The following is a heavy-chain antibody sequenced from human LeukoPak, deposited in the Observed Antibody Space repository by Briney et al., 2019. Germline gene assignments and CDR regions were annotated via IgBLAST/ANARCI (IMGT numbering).Heavy chain of an antibody. CDR1: GFTLSDYY. D-gene: IGHD6-6*01. Sequence: GGSLRLSCAASGFTLSDYYMSWIRQAPGKGLEWVSYISSSGSTIYYADSVKGRFTISRDNAKNSLYLQMNSLRAEDTAVYYCARAGKRIAARTYFDYWGQGTLVTVSS. V-gene: IGHV3-11*04. CDR3: ARAGKRIAARTYFDY. J-gene: IGHJ4*02. CDR2: ISSSGSTI.